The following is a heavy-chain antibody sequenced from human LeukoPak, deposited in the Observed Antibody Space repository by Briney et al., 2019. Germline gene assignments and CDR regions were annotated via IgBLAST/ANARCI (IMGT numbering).Heavy chain of an antibody. CDR3: AKDGGYCSGGSCYSAKDYFDY. CDR1: GFTFSSYA. D-gene: IGHD2-15*01. J-gene: IGHJ4*02. Sequence: PGGSLRLSCAASGFTFSSYAMSWVRQAPGKGLEWVSAISGSGGSTYYADSVKGRFTISRDNSKNTLYLQMNSLRAEDTAVYYCAKDGGYCSGGSCYSAKDYFDYWGQGTLVTVSS. CDR2: ISGSGGST. V-gene: IGHV3-23*01.